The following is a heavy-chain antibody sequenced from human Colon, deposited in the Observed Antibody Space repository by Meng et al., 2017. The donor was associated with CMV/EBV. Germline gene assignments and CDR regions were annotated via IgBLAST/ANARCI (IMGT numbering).Heavy chain of an antibody. V-gene: IGHV3-30*04. CDR3: ARDSTALPLYYFDY. CDR2: VSYHGTNK. Sequence: GGSLRLSCGASGFTFDSYAIHWVRQAPGKGLEWVAVVSYHGTNKNYADSVKGRFTISRDNSKNMVYLQMDSLRSEDTAVYYCARDSTALPLYYFDYWGQGTLVTVSS. CDR1: GFTFDSYA. J-gene: IGHJ4*02.